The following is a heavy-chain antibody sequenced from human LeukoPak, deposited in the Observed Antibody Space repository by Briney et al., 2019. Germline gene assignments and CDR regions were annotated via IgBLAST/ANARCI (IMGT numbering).Heavy chain of an antibody. V-gene: IGHV3-53*01. Sequence: GGSLRLSRAASGFTVSSSYMSWVRQAPAKGLEGVSIIHSDGSTYYADSVKGRFTISRDTSKNTLYLQMNSLRGEDTAMYYCARDLDYYDSSGSHRRRNYFDYWGQGTLVTVSS. CDR1: GFTVSSSY. J-gene: IGHJ4*02. D-gene: IGHD3-22*01. CDR3: ARDLDYYDSSGSHRRRNYFDY. CDR2: IHSDGST.